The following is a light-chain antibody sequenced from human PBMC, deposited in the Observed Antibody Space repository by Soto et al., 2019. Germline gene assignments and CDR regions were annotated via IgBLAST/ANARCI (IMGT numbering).Light chain of an antibody. CDR2: GAS. V-gene: IGKV3-20*01. Sequence: IVLPQSTGTLSFSPGERSTLCCRNSQTVSTTYLAWYQQKPGQAPRLLIYGASSRATGIPDRFSGSGSGTDFTLTISRLEPEDFAVYYCQQYGSSPLTFGGGTKVDI. J-gene: IGKJ4*01. CDR3: QQYGSSPLT. CDR1: QTVSTTY.